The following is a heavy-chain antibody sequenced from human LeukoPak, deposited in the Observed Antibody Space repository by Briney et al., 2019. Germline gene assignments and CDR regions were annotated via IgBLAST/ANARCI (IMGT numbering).Heavy chain of an antibody. CDR1: GGSISSSSYY. CDR3: ARDADTTLSPPPV. D-gene: IGHD1-14*01. V-gene: IGHV4-39*07. CDR2: IYYSGST. Sequence: SETLSLTCTVFGGSISSSSYYWGWIRQPPGKGLEWIGSIYYSGSTYYNPSLKSRVTISVDTSKNQFSLKLSSVTAADTAVYYCARDADTTLSPPPVWGKGTTVTVSS. J-gene: IGHJ6*04.